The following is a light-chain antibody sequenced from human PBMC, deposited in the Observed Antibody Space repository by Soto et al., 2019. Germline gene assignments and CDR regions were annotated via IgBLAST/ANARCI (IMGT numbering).Light chain of an antibody. CDR2: SNN. Sequence: QSVLTQPPSASGTPGQRVTISCSGSSSNIGSNTVSWYQQLPGTAPKLLIYSNNRRPAGVPERFSDSNSGTSACLAISGLQSEDEADYYCAAWDDSLNGFYVFGTGTKLTVL. V-gene: IGLV1-44*01. J-gene: IGLJ1*01. CDR1: SSNIGSNT. CDR3: AAWDDSLNGFYV.